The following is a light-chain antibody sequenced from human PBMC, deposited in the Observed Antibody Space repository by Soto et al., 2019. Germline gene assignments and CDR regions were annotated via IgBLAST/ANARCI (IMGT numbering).Light chain of an antibody. Sequence: DVVMTQSPLSLPVTLGQPASISCRSSQSLVYSDGNTYLHWFQQRPGQSPRRLIYEVSNRDSGVPDRFSGSGSGPDFTLKIRRVEAEDVGVYYCMQGTQWPRTFGQGTRLEIK. CDR1: QSLVYSDGNTY. CDR2: EVS. CDR3: MQGTQWPRT. V-gene: IGKV2-30*01. J-gene: IGKJ5*01.